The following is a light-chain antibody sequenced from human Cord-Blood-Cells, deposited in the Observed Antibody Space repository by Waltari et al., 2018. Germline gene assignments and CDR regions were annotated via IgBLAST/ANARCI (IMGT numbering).Light chain of an antibody. CDR2: GNS. Sequence: QSVLTQPPSVSGAPGQRVTISCTGSSSNIGAGSDVHWYQQLPGTAPKLLIYGNSNRPSGVPDRFSGSKSCTSASLAITGLQAEDEADYYCQSYDSSLSGSVFGGGTKLTVL. J-gene: IGLJ3*02. V-gene: IGLV1-40*01. CDR3: QSYDSSLSGSV. CDR1: SSNIGAGSD.